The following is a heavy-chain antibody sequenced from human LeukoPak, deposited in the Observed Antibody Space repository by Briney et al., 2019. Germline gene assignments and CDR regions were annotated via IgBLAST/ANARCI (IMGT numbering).Heavy chain of an antibody. CDR2: ISSSGSTI. J-gene: IGHJ6*03. Sequence: PGGSLRLSCAASGFTFSNYAMNWVRQAPGKGLEWVSYISSSGSTIYYADSVKGRFTISRDNAKNSLYLQMNSLRAEDTAVYYCARESPYGSVSRPYYYYYMDVWGKGTTVTVSS. CDR1: GFTFSNYA. D-gene: IGHD3-10*01. CDR3: ARESPYGSVSRPYYYYYMDV. V-gene: IGHV3-48*04.